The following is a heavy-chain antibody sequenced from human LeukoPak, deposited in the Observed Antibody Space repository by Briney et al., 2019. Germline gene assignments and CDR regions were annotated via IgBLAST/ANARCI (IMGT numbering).Heavy chain of an antibody. Sequence: GGSLRLSCVASAFFSNYAINWVRQAPGKGLEWVANINQDGSEQYYVDSVKGRFTISRDNTKNSLYLQMNSLRAEDTAVYYCARVGYCSTTSCYWRAFDYWGQGTLVTVSS. CDR3: ARVGYCSTTSCYWRAFDY. V-gene: IGHV3-7*01. CDR2: INQDGSEQ. D-gene: IGHD2-2*01. CDR1: AFFSNYA. J-gene: IGHJ4*02.